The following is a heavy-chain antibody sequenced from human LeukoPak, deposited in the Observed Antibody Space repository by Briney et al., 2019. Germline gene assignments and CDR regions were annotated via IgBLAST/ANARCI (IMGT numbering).Heavy chain of an antibody. Sequence: GASVKVSCKASGYTFTSYGISWVQQAPGQGLEWMGWISAYNGNTNYAQKLQGRVTMTTDTSTSTAYMELRSLRSDDTAVYYCARDIHCSGGSCYYDWFDPWGQGTLVTVSS. V-gene: IGHV1-18*01. CDR2: ISAYNGNT. CDR1: GYTFTSYG. D-gene: IGHD2-15*01. J-gene: IGHJ5*02. CDR3: ARDIHCSGGSCYYDWFDP.